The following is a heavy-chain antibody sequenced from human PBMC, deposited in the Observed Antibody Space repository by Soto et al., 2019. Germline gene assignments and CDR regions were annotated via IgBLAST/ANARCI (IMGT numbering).Heavy chain of an antibody. CDR1: GFTFSSYS. V-gene: IGHV3-21*01. D-gene: IGHD4-17*01. CDR3: ARASDGDYGEYGMDV. CDR2: ISSSSSYI. J-gene: IGHJ6*02. Sequence: GGSLRLSCAASGFTFSSYSMNWVRQAPGKGLEWVSSISSSSSYIYYADSVKGRFTISRDNAKNSLYLQMNSLRAEDTAVYYCARASDGDYGEYGMDVWGQGTTVTVSS.